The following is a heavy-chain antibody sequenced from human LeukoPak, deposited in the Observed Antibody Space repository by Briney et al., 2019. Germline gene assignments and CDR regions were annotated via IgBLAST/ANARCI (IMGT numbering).Heavy chain of an antibody. Sequence: GGSLRLSCAASGFTVSSNYMSWVRQAPGKGLERVSVIYSGGSTYYADSVKGRFTISRDNSKNTLYVQMNSLRAEDTAVYYCAKDRVFELWFEEASPYYFDYWGQGTLATVSS. D-gene: IGHD3-10*01. V-gene: IGHV3-66*01. CDR2: IYSGGST. J-gene: IGHJ4*02. CDR3: AKDRVFELWFEEASPYYFDY. CDR1: GFTVSSNY.